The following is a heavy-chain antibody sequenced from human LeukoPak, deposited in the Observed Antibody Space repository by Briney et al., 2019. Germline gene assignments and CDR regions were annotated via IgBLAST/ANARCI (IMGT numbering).Heavy chain of an antibody. CDR3: ARSEATIPFDY. CDR1: GFTFTTSA. D-gene: IGHD5-24*01. Sequence: SVKVSCKASGFTFTTSAMQWVRQGRGQRLEWIGWIVVGSGNTNYAQKFQERVTITRDMSTSTAYMELRSLRSDDTAVYHCARSEATIPFDYWGQGTLVTVSS. J-gene: IGHJ4*02. V-gene: IGHV1-58*02. CDR2: IVVGSGNT.